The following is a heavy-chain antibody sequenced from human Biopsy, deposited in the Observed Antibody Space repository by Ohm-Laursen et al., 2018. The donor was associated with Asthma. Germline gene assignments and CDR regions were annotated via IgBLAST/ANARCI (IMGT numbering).Heavy chain of an antibody. CDR2: IMTVFGTT. CDR1: GGTFSNFA. Sequence: SVKVSCKAPGGTFSNFAISCVRQAPGQGLEWLGGIMTVFGTTNDAQKFQGRVTITADESTSTAYMEVTSLRSEDTAIYYCARCQVGYSSGWSLLLKKIYYSGMDVWGQGTAVTVSS. J-gene: IGHJ6*02. D-gene: IGHD6-19*01. V-gene: IGHV1-69*13. CDR3: ARCQVGYSSGWSLLLKKIYYSGMDV.